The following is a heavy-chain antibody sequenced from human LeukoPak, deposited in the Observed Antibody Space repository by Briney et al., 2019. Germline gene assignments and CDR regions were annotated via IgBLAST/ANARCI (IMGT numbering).Heavy chain of an antibody. J-gene: IGHJ4*02. CDR1: GFTFSSYG. V-gene: IGHV3-30*18. CDR3: AKDGGLWVSAHWGDS. Sequence: GGSLRLSCAASGFTFSSYGMHWVRQAPGKGLEWVAVISYDGSNKYYADSVKGRFTISRDNSKNTLYLQMNSLRAEDTAVYYCAKDGGLWVSAHWGDSWGRGTLVTVSS. D-gene: IGHD7-27*01. CDR2: ISYDGSNK.